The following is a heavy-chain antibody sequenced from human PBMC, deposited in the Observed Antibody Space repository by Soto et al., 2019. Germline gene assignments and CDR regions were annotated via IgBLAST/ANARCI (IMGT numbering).Heavy chain of an antibody. J-gene: IGHJ4*02. CDR3: ARDPDDYGDYDGY. D-gene: IGHD4-17*01. CDR1: GGTFSSYA. V-gene: IGHV1-69*12. CDR2: IIPNFGTA. Sequence: QVQLVQSGAEVKKPGSSVKVSCKASGGTFSSYAISWVRQAPGQGLEWMGGIIPNFGTANYAQKFQGRVTITADDSTSTAYMELSSLSSEHTAVYYCARDPDDYGDYDGYWGQGTLVTVSS.